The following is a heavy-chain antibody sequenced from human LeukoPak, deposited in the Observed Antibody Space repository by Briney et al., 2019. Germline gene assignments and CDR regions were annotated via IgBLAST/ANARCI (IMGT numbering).Heavy chain of an antibody. CDR2: IYWDDEK. D-gene: IGHD3-10*01. Sequence: ESGPALVKPTQTLTLTCTFSGFSLSTSGVGVGWIRPPPGKALQWPALIYWDDEKYYSPSLKSRLSISRDTSRNQVVLTMTNMDPLDTATYFCAHSYYFGSRSYYNVWFAPWGLGTLVTVSS. V-gene: IGHV2-5*02. CDR3: AHSYYFGSRSYYNVWFAP. J-gene: IGHJ5*02. CDR1: GFSLSTSGVG.